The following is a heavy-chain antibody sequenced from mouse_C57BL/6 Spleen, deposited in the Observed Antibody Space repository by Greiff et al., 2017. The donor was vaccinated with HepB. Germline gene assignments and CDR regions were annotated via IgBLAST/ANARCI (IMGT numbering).Heavy chain of an antibody. D-gene: IGHD1-1*01. CDR3: ARGTTVVATDY. J-gene: IGHJ2*01. CDR2: IYPGDGDT. Sequence: QVQLQHSGPELVKPGASVKISCKASGYAFSSSWMNWVKQRPGKGLEWIGRIYPGDGDTNYNGKFKGKATLTADKSSSTAYMQLSSLTSEDSAVYFCARGTTVVATDYWGQGTTLTVSS. CDR1: GYAFSSSW. V-gene: IGHV1-82*01.